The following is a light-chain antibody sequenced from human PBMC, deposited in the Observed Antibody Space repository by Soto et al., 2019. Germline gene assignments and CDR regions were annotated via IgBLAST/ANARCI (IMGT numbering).Light chain of an antibody. V-gene: IGKV1-9*01. CDR2: EAS. CDR3: QQYNSYPLT. CDR1: QGISTF. Sequence: DIQMTQSPSSLSTSFGDRVTITCRASQGISTFLAWYQQKPGKAPKLMIYEASTLQSGVPSRFSGSGSGTEFTLTISSLQPDDFATYYCQQYNSYPLTFGGGTKVDIK. J-gene: IGKJ4*01.